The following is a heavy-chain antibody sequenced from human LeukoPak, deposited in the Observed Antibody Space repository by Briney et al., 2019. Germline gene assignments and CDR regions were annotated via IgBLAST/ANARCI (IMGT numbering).Heavy chain of an antibody. CDR1: GFSLRTTGVG. CDR3: AHSQNYYESSGYYSSFDY. V-gene: IGHV2-5*02. Sequence: SGPTLVKPTQTLTLTCTFSGFSLRTTGVGVGWIRQPPGKALEWLALIYWDDAKRYSPSLKRRHTITKDTSKNQVVLTMTNMDPMDKATYFCAHSQNYYESSGYYSSFDYWGQGTLVTVSS. J-gene: IGHJ4*02. CDR2: IYWDDAK. D-gene: IGHD3-22*01.